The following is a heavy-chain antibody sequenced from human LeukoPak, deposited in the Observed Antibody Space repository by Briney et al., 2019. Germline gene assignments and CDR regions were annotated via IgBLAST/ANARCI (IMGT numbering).Heavy chain of an antibody. CDR3: ARRGFGGDLLMQSNYWYFDL. CDR1: GGSISSGGYY. CDR2: IYYSGST. D-gene: IGHD4-17*01. V-gene: IGHV4-31*03. Sequence: SETLSLTCTVSGGSISSGGYYWSWIRQHPGKGLEWIGYIYYSGSTYYNPSLKSRVTISVDTSKNQFSLKLSSVTTADTAVYYCARRGFGGDLLMQSNYWYFDLWGRGTLVTVSS. J-gene: IGHJ2*01.